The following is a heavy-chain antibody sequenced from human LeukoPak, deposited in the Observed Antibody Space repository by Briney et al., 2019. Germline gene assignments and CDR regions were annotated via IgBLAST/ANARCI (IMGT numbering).Heavy chain of an antibody. V-gene: IGHV4-31*03. D-gene: IGHD4-17*01. Sequence: SETLSLTCTVSGGSISSGGYYWSWIRQHPGKGLEWIGYIYYSGSTYYNPSLKSRVTISVDTSKNQFSLKLSSVTAADTAVYYCASRLRSKPGIDYWGQGTLVTVSS. J-gene: IGHJ4*02. CDR3: ASRLRSKPGIDY. CDR1: GGSISSGGYY. CDR2: IYYSGST.